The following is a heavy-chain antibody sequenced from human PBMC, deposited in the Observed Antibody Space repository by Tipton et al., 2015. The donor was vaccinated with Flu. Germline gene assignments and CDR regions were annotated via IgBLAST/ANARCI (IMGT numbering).Heavy chain of an antibody. J-gene: IGHJ4*02. V-gene: IGHV3-48*03. Sequence: GSLRLSCAASGFTFSSYEMNWVRLAPGKGLEWVAYISSRGSTISYADSVKGRFTISRDNAKKSLHLQMSSLRAEDTAIYYCATLTGDDYWGQGILVTVSS. CDR2: ISSRGSTI. CDR3: ATLTGDDY. D-gene: IGHD7-27*01. CDR1: GFTFSSYE.